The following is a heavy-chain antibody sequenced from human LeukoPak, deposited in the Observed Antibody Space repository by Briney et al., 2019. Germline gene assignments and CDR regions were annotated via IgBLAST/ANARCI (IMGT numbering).Heavy chain of an antibody. V-gene: IGHV4-59*08. J-gene: IGHJ4*02. CDR2: IYYSGST. CDR3: ARHDFWSGYYNY. Sequence: SETLSLTCTVSGGSISIYYWSWIRQPPGEGLEWIGDIYYSGSTNYNPTLKSRVTISVDTSKKQFSLKLSSATAADTAVYYCARHDFWSGYYNYWGQGTLVTVSS. CDR1: GGSISIYY. D-gene: IGHD3-3*01.